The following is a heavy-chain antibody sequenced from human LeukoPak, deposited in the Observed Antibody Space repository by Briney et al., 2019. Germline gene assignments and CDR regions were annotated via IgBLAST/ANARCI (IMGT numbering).Heavy chain of an antibody. CDR1: GFTFSSYA. V-gene: IGHV3-23*01. CDR2: ISGSGGNT. J-gene: IGHJ3*02. D-gene: IGHD3-3*01. Sequence: PGGSLRLSCVASGFTFSSYAMTWVRQAPGKGLEWVSAISGSGGNTYYADSVKGRFTISRDNSKNTLYVQMNSLRAEDTAVYYCAKRLSGSDAFDIWGLGTMVTVSS. CDR3: AKRLSGSDAFDI.